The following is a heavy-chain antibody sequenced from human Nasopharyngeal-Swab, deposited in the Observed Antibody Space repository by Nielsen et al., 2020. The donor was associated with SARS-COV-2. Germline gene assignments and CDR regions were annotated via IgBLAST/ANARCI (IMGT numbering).Heavy chain of an antibody. CDR1: GFTFSSYW. D-gene: IGHD6-6*01. V-gene: IGHV3-7*01. CDR3: ARDTYSSSSQLYYYGMDV. J-gene: IGHJ6*02. Sequence: GESLKISCAASGFTFSSYWMSWVRQAPGKGLEWVANIKQDGSEKYYVDSVKGRFTISRDNAKNSLYLQMNSLRAEDTAVYYCARDTYSSSSQLYYYGMDVWGQGTTVIVSS. CDR2: IKQDGSEK.